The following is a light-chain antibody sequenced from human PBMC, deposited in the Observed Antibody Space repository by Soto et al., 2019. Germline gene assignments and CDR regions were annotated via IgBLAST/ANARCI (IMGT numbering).Light chain of an antibody. CDR3: QQYTEWPPWT. J-gene: IGKJ1*01. CDR2: AAS. V-gene: IGKV3-15*01. Sequence: EIIMTQSPATLSVSPGERASLSCRASQSVSSNLAWYQQKPGQAPRLLIYAASTRATGISTRFSGSGSGTEFTLTISSLQSEDFAIYYCQQYTEWPPWTFGPGTKVHI. CDR1: QSVSSN.